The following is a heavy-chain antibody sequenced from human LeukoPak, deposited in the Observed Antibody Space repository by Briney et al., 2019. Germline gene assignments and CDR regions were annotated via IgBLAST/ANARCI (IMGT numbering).Heavy chain of an antibody. CDR2: ISDSGGST. D-gene: IGHD5-18*01. J-gene: IGHJ4*02. Sequence: PGGSLRLSCAASGFTFSSYAMSWVRQAPGKGLEWVSAISDSGGSTYYADSVKGRFTISRDNSKSTLYLQMDSLGAEDTAAYYCAKDRTGGYNFGFDFWGQGTLVTVSS. V-gene: IGHV3-23*01. CDR3: AKDRTGGYNFGFDF. CDR1: GFTFSSYA.